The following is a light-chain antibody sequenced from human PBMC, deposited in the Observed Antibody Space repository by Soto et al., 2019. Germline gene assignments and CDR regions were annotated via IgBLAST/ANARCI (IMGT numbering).Light chain of an antibody. CDR3: QQYNGYSTWT. CDR2: DAS. V-gene: IGKV1-5*01. Sequence: DIQMTQSPSTLTASVGDRITITCRASQSISIWLAWYQQTPGKAPKILIYDASRLEGGVPSRFSGSGSGTEFTLTISNLQPGDFATYYCQQYNGYSTWTFGQGTRVEIK. J-gene: IGKJ1*01. CDR1: QSISIW.